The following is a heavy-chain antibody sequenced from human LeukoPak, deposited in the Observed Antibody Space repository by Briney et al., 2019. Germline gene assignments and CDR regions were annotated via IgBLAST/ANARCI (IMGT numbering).Heavy chain of an antibody. CDR1: GGSFSGYY. CDR3: ARHLVQDYFDY. J-gene: IGHJ4*02. Sequence: SETLSLTCAVYGGSFSGYYWSWIRQPPGKGLEWIGEINHSGSTNYNPSLKSRVTISVDTSKNQFSLKLSSVTAADTAVYYCARHLVQDYFDYWGQGTLVTVSS. V-gene: IGHV4-34*01. CDR2: INHSGST. D-gene: IGHD3-3*02.